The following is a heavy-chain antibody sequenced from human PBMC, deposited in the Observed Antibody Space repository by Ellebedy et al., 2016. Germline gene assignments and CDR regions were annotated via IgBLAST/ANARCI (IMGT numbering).Heavy chain of an antibody. V-gene: IGHV1-24*01. CDR2: FDPEDGET. CDR1: GYTLTDLS. J-gene: IGHJ6*02. D-gene: IGHD3-3*01. Sequence: ASVKVSCKVSGYTLTDLSMHWVRQAPGKGLEWMGGFDPEDGETIYAQKFQGRVTMTTDTSTSTAYMELRSLRSDDTAVYYCARDPYPGDLYYDFWSGTEGRYYGMDVWGQGTTVTVSS. CDR3: ARDPYPGDLYYDFWSGTEGRYYGMDV.